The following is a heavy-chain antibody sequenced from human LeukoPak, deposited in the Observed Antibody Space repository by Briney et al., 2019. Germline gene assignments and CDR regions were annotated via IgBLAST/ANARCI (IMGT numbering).Heavy chain of an antibody. CDR3: ARLPVDTAMVLH. V-gene: IGHV3-21*01. CDR1: GFTFRSYA. D-gene: IGHD5-18*01. CDR2: ISSSRSYI. Sequence: PGGSLRLSCAAYGFTFRSYAMNWVRQATGKGLEWVSSISSSRSYIYYAASVEGRFTISRDHAKNALYLQMNSLRAEDTAVYYCARLPVDTAMVLHWRQRTLVTVPS. J-gene: IGHJ4*02.